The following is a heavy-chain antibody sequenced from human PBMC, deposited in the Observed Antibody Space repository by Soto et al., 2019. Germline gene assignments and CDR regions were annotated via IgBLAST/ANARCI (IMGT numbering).Heavy chain of an antibody. CDR2: ISDPGTST. Sequence: GPLRVSCAASVFTFGNYAMNWVRQAPGKGLEWISSISDPGTSTYYANSVKGRFSMSRDNSKNTLFLQMNRLRADDTAVYFCAKSLVTPSDAFDLWGRGTLVTVSS. CDR3: AKSLVTPSDAFDL. CDR1: VFTFGNYA. D-gene: IGHD2-21*02. V-gene: IGHV3-23*01. J-gene: IGHJ3*01.